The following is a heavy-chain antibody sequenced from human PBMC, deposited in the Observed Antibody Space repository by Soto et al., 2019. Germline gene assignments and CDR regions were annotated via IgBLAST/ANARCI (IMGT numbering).Heavy chain of an antibody. CDR2: IGVYNNRT. CDR3: ARDLGPPSGWDFDY. CDR1: GYPFATYG. Sequence: QVQLVQSGPEVKRPGASVKVSCKASGYPFATYGVSWVRQAPGQGLEWMGWIGVYNNRTNFAQKFQDRVTMTTDPSTSTAFLELRSLRSDDTAVYYCARDLGPPSGWDFDYWGQGTLVTVS. D-gene: IGHD6-19*01. V-gene: IGHV1-18*04. J-gene: IGHJ4*02.